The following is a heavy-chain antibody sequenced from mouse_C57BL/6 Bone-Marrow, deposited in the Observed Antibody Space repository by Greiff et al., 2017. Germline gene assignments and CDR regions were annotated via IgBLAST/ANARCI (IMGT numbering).Heavy chain of an antibody. CDR2: IYPGRGST. J-gene: IGHJ2*01. CDR1: GYTFTSYW. Sequence: QVQLQQPGAELVKPGASVKMSCKASGYTFTSYWLTWVKQRPGQGLEWIGVIYPGRGSTNYNEKFKSKATLTVDTSSSTAYMQLSSLTSEDSAVYYCAREGYYFDYWGQGTTLTVSS. V-gene: IGHV1-55*01. CDR3: AREGYYFDY.